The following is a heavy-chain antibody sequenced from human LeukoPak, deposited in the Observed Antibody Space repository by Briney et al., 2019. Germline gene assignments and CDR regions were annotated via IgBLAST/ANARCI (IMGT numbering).Heavy chain of an antibody. J-gene: IGHJ3*02. CDR1: GYSFTSYW. CDR3: AGQDIVVVATATRAFDI. D-gene: IGHD2-15*01. Sequence: GEYLKISCTGSGYSFTSYWIAWVRQMPGKGLEWMGIIYPGDSDTRYSPSFQGQVTISADKSISTAYLQWNNLKASDTAMYYCAGQDIVVVATATRAFDIWGQGTMVTVSS. CDR2: IYPGDSDT. V-gene: IGHV5-51*01.